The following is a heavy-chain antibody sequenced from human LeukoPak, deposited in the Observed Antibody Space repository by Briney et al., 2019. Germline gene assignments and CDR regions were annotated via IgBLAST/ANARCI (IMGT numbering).Heavy chain of an antibody. J-gene: IGHJ3*02. Sequence: SETLSLTCTVSGGSISSSSYYWGWIRQPPGKGLEWIGSIYYSGSTYYNPSLKSRVTISADTSKNQFSLKLSSVTAADTAVYYCARRDYVSDAFDIWGQGTMVTVSS. V-gene: IGHV4-39*01. CDR1: GGSISSSSYY. CDR3: ARRDYVSDAFDI. CDR2: IYYSGST. D-gene: IGHD3-10*02.